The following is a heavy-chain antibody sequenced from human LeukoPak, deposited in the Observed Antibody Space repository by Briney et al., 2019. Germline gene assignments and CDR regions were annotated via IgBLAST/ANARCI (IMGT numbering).Heavy chain of an antibody. CDR3: VRAMDV. CDR2: IKQDGSEK. V-gene: IGHV3-7*03. CDR1: GFTFTNYW. J-gene: IGHJ6*02. Sequence: GGSLRLSCTASGFTFTNYWLNWVRQAPGKGQEWVANIKQDGSEKYYVDSVKGRFTISRDNAKNSLYLQMNSLRVEDTAVYYCVRAMDVWGQGTTVTISS.